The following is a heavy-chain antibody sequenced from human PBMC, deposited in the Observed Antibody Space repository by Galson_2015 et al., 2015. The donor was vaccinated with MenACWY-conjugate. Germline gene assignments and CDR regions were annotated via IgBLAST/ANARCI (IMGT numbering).Heavy chain of an antibody. CDR3: ARERWVRGVFFDQ. D-gene: IGHD3-10*01. CDR1: GFTFSNFW. CDR2: IKQDGSEK. Sequence: SLRLSCAASGFTFSNFWMSWVRQAPGKALEWVASIKQDGSEKYLVDPVKGRFTISRDNAENSLFLQINSLRAEDTAVYYCARERWVRGVFFDQRGQGTLVTVSS. V-gene: IGHV3-7*01. J-gene: IGHJ4*02.